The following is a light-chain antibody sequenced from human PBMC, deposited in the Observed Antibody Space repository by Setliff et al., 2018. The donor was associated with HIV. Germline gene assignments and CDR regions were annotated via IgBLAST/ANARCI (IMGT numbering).Light chain of an antibody. Sequence: DIVMTQSPDSLAVSLGERATINCKSSQGVLYSSNNKNYLAWYQQKPGQPPKLLIYLASTRESGVPDRFSGSGSGTDFTLTISSLQAEDVAVYYCQQYYSTPLTFGQGTKVDIK. CDR3: QQYYSTPLT. CDR2: LAS. V-gene: IGKV4-1*01. CDR1: QGVLYSSNNKNY. J-gene: IGKJ1*01.